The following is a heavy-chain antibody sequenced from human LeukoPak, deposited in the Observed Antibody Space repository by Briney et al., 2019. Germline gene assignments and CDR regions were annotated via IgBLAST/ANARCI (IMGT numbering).Heavy chain of an antibody. J-gene: IGHJ4*02. V-gene: IGHV3-7*01. CDR2: INQGGSDK. Sequence: GGSLTLSCAPSGFTFSGHWMSWLRQAPGKGLEWVANINQGGSDKYYVDSVKGRFTISRDNENNLLYLQMNSLRGEDTAVYYCTRDRSRAEDDWGQGTLVTVSS. CDR3: TRDRSRAEDD. D-gene: IGHD1-14*01. CDR1: GFTFSGHW.